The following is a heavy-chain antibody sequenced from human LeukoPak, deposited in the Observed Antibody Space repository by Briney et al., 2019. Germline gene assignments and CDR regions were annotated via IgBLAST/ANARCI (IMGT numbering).Heavy chain of an antibody. CDR2: INHSGST. D-gene: IGHD1-7*01. J-gene: IGHJ4*02. CDR3: ARPFSGTRSK. V-gene: IGHV4-34*01. Sequence: SETLSLTCAVYGGSFSGYYWSWMRQPPGKGLEWIGEINHSGSTNYNPSLKSRVTISIDTSKNQFSLKLSSVTAADTAVYYCARPFSGTRSKWGQGTLVTVSS. CDR1: GGSFSGYY.